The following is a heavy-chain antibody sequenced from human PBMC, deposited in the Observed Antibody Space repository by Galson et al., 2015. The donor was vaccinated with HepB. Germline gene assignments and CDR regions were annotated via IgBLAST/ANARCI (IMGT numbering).Heavy chain of an antibody. CDR2: INAGNGNT. CDR1: GSTFTSYA. Sequence: SVKVSCKASGSTFTSYAMHWVRQAPGQRLEWMGWINAGNGNTKYSQKFQGRVTITRDTSASTAYMELSSLRSEDTAVYYCARVVPYSGSYPPHWYFDLWGRGTLVTVSS. J-gene: IGHJ2*01. D-gene: IGHD1-26*01. V-gene: IGHV1-3*01. CDR3: ARVVPYSGSYPPHWYFDL.